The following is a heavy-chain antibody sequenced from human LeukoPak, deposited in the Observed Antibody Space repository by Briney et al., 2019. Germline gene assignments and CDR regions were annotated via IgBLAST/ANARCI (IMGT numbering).Heavy chain of an antibody. CDR2: INTDGSST. CDR1: GISFNNYW. J-gene: IGHJ6*03. V-gene: IGHV3-74*01. CDR3: GGAVHYYYMDV. Sequence: PGGSLRLSCAASGISFNNYWMHWVRQAPGKGLVWVSRINTDGSSTSYADSVRGRFTISRDNAKNTLYLQMDSLGAEDTAVYYCGGAVHYYYMDVWGKGTTVTVSS. D-gene: IGHD1-26*01.